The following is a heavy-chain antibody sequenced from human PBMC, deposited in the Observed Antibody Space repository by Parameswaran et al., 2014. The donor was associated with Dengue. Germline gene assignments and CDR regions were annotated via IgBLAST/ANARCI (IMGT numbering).Heavy chain of an antibody. CDR2: VSPSSSTT. CDR3: ARDPQRSNHYAMDV. D-gene: IGHD6-25*01. Sequence: KWIRQPPGKGLEWLSYVSPSSSTTYTADSVKGRFTISRDNAKNSLFLQMNSLRDEDTAVYFCARDPQRSNHYAMDVWGQGTTVTVSS. V-gene: IGHV3-48*02. J-gene: IGHJ6*02.